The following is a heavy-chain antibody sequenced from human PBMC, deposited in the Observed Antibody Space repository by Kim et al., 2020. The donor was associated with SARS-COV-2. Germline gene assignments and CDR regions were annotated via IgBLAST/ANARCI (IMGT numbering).Heavy chain of an antibody. CDR3: ARDIPPMSSGYDYDY. D-gene: IGHD5-12*01. V-gene: IGHV3-33*01. Sequence: GGSLRLSCAASGFTFSSYGMHWVRQAPGKGLEWVAVIYYDGSNKYYADSVKGRFTISRDNSKNTLYLQMNSLRAEDTAVYYCARDIPPMSSGYDYDYWGQGTLVTVSS. CDR1: GFTFSSYG. CDR2: IYYDGSNK. J-gene: IGHJ4*02.